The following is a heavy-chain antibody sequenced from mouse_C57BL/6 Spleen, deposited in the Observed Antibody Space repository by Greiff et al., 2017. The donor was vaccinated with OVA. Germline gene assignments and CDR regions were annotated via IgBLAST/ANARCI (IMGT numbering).Heavy chain of an antibody. J-gene: IGHJ2*01. CDR1: GYSITSGYY. D-gene: IGHD2-2*01. CDR3: AREGGYGNFDY. V-gene: IGHV3-6*01. CDR2: ISYDGSN. Sequence: EVHLVESGPGLVKPSQSLSLTCSVTGYSITSGYYWNWIRQFPGNKLEWMGYISYDGSNNYNPSLKNRISITRDTSKNQFFLKLNSVTTEDTATYYCAREGGYGNFDYWGQGTTLTVSS.